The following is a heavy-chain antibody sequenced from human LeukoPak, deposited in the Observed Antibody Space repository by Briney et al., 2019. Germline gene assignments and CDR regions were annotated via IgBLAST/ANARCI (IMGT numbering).Heavy chain of an antibody. CDR2: ISAYNGNT. V-gene: IGHV1-18*04. CDR3: ARDLGSGSYYYFDY. CDR1: GYTFTSHF. D-gene: IGHD1-26*01. J-gene: IGHJ4*02. Sequence: ASVKVSCKASGYTFTSHFMHWVRQAPGQGLEWMGWISAYNGNTNYAQKLQGRVTMTTDTSTSTAYMELRSLRSDDTAVYYCARDLGSGSYYYFDYWGQGTLVTVSS.